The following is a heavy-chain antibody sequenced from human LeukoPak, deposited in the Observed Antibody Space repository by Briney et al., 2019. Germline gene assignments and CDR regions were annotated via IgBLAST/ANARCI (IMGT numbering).Heavy chain of an antibody. CDR1: GGYISSGGYY. CDR2: IYNSGNT. Sequence: SETLSLTCTVSGGYISSGGYYWSWIRQHPGKGLEWIGYIYNSGNTYYNPSLKSRLTISVDTSKNQFSLKLNSVTAADTAVYYCARRVLGSGRQDCWGQGTLVTVSS. CDR3: ARRVLGSGRQDC. J-gene: IGHJ4*02. D-gene: IGHD3-10*01. V-gene: IGHV4-31*03.